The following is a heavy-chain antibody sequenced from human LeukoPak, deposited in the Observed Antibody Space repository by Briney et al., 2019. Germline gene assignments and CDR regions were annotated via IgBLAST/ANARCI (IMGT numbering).Heavy chain of an antibody. CDR3: ARGYGGLLDYYYYMDV. Sequence: GASVKVSCKASGYTFTSYDINWVRQATGQGLEWMGWMNPNSGNTGYAQKFQGRVTITGNTSISTAYMELSSLRSEDTAVYYCARGYGGLLDYYYYMDVWGKGTTVTVSS. D-gene: IGHD4/OR15-4a*01. CDR2: MNPNSGNT. CDR1: GYTFTSYD. V-gene: IGHV1-8*03. J-gene: IGHJ6*03.